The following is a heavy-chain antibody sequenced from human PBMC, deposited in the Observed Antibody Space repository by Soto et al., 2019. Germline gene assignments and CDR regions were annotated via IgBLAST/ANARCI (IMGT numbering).Heavy chain of an antibody. V-gene: IGHV4-4*07. J-gene: IGHJ5*02. CDR3: ARAAEQQLSYNWFDP. CDR1: GGSISSYY. D-gene: IGHD6-13*01. CDR2: IYTSGST. Sequence: QVQLQESGPGLVKPSETLSLTCTVSGGSISSYYWSWIRQPAGKGLEWIGRIYTSGSTNYNPSLKSRATMSVDTSKNQFSLKLSSVTAADTAVYYCARAAEQQLSYNWFDPWGQGTLVTVSS.